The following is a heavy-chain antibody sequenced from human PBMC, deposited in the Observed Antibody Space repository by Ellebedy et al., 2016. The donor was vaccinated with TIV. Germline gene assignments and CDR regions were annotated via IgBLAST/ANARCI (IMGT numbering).Heavy chain of an antibody. V-gene: IGHV3-38-3*01. CDR1: GFTVSSNE. J-gene: IGHJ3*02. CDR3: ARVQWPRGSGAFDI. CDR2: ISGGST. D-gene: IGHD6-19*01. Sequence: GGSLRLSCAASGFTVSSNEMSWVRQAPGKGLEWVSSISGGSTYYADSRKGRFTISRDNAKNSLYLQMNSLRAEDTAVYYCARVQWPRGSGAFDIWGQGTMVTVSS.